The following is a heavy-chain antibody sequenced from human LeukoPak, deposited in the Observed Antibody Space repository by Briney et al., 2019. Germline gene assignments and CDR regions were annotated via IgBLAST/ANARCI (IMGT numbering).Heavy chain of an antibody. D-gene: IGHD3-16*01. Sequence: KPSETLSLTCTVSGGSISSYYWSWIRQPPGKGLEWIGYIYYSGSTNYNPSLKSRVTISVDTSKNQFSLKLSSVTAADTAVYYCARGRGSWVLTDSGSSRFDIWGQGTMVTVSS. J-gene: IGHJ3*02. CDR1: GGSISSYY. CDR2: IYYSGST. V-gene: IGHV4-59*01. CDR3: ARGRGSWVLTDSGSSRFDI.